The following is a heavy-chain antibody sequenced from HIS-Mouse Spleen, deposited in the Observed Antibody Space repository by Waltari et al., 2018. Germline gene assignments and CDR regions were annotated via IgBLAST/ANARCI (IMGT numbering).Heavy chain of an antibody. CDR2: IYYSGST. Sequence: QLQLQESGPGLVKPSETLSLTCTVSGGSISSISYYWGWIRQPPGKGLEWIGSIYYSGSTYYNPSLKSRVTISVDTSKNQLSLKLSSVTAADTAVYYCAREIPYSSSWYDWYFDLWGRGTLVTVSS. D-gene: IGHD6-13*01. V-gene: IGHV4-39*07. CDR3: AREIPYSSSWYDWYFDL. CDR1: GGSISSISYY. J-gene: IGHJ2*01.